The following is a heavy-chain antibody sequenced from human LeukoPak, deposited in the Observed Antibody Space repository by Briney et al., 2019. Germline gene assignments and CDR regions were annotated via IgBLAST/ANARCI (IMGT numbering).Heavy chain of an antibody. J-gene: IGHJ3*02. Sequence: SETLSLTCAVSGDSISSGGYSWSWIRQTPGKGLEWIAYIHDSGSTYNNPSLKSRLSISIDTSKNQFSLKLNSLTAADTAVYYCARHSGYYYARDAFDIWGRGTMVTVSS. CDR2: IHDSGST. V-gene: IGHV4-30-4*07. D-gene: IGHD3-22*01. CDR1: GDSISSGGYS. CDR3: ARHSGYYYARDAFDI.